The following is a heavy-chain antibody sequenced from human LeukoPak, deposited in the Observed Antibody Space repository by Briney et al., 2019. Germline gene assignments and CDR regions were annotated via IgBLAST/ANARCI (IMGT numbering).Heavy chain of an antibody. Sequence: HPGGSLRLSCAASGFTSSSYAMHWVRQAPGKGLEWVAVISYDGSNKYYADSVKGRFTISRDNSKNTLYLQMNSLRAEDTAVYYCARGVGSGSKSGDYWGQGTLVTVSS. CDR2: ISYDGSNK. CDR1: GFTSSSYA. V-gene: IGHV3-30*04. J-gene: IGHJ4*02. CDR3: ARGVGSGSKSGDY. D-gene: IGHD3-10*01.